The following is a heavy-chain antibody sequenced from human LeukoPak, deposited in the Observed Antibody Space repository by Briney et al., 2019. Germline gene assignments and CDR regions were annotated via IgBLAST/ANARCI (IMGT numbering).Heavy chain of an antibody. CDR1: GGTFSGYA. D-gene: IGHD5-18*01. Sequence: SVKVSCKASGGTFSGYAISWVRQAPGQGLEWMGEIIPIFTTANYAQKFQDRVTITADESTSTAYMYLSSLTSEDTAVYYCAREKVDTAMVPFDYWGQGTLVTVSS. J-gene: IGHJ4*02. CDR2: IIPIFTTA. V-gene: IGHV1-69*13. CDR3: AREKVDTAMVPFDY.